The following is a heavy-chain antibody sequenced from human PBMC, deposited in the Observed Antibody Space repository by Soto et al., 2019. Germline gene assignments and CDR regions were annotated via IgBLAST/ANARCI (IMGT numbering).Heavy chain of an antibody. CDR3: ARISALGQAAFDL. V-gene: IGHV3-64*01. D-gene: IGHD3-3*01. CDR1: GFTLSIYS. Sequence: EVQLVESGGGLVQPGGSLILSCAASGFTLSIYSMHWVRQAPGKGLEFVSAIHYDGVSTFYANSVKGRFTISRDTSKNTLYLQMGSLSAEDMAVYYCARISALGQAAFDLWGQGTMVTVSS. CDR2: IHYDGVST. J-gene: IGHJ3*01.